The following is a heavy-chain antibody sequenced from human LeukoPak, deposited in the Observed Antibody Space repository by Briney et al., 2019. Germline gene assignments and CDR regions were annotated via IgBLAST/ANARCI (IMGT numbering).Heavy chain of an antibody. J-gene: IGHJ4*02. CDR3: ARDLKGCVGDRCSYYFDY. D-gene: IGHD2-21*02. Sequence: PSETLSLTCTVSGFSITTGHYWGWIRQPPGKGLEWIGSLYYTGATYDNPSLKSRATISVDTSKNQFSLKLNSVTAADTAVYYCARDLKGCVGDRCSYYFDYWGQGTLVTVSS. CDR1: GFSITTGHY. V-gene: IGHV4-38-2*02. CDR2: LYYTGAT.